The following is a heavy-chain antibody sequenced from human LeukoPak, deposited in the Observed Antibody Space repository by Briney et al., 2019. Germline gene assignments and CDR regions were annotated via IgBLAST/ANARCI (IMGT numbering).Heavy chain of an antibody. CDR2: ISYDGSNK. D-gene: IGHD2-2*01. V-gene: IGHV3-30*03. CDR3: ARAWRYCSSTSCYVLGGY. Sequence: PGGSLRLSCAASGFTFNNYGMHWVRQAPGKGLEWVAVISYDGSNKYYADSVKGRFTISRGNSKNTLYLQMNSLRAEDTAVYYCARAWRYCSSTSCYVLGGYWGQGTLVTVSS. J-gene: IGHJ4*02. CDR1: GFTFNNYG.